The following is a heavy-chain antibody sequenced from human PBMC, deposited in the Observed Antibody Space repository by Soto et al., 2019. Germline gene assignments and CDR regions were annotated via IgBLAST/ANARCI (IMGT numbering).Heavy chain of an antibody. D-gene: IGHD4-17*01. J-gene: IGHJ6*02. V-gene: IGHV3-23*01. CDR3: AKSATVTAEGYYGMDV. Sequence: PGGSLRLSCAASGFTFSSYAMSWVRQAPGKGLEWVSAISGSGGSTYYAASVKGRFTVSRDNSKNTLYLQMNSLRAADTAVYYCAKSATVTAEGYYGMDVWGQGTTVTVSS. CDR1: GFTFSSYA. CDR2: ISGSGGST.